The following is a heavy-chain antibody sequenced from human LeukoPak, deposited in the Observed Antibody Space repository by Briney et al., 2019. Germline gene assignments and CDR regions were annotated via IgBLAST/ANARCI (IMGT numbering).Heavy chain of an antibody. J-gene: IGHJ4*02. CDR2: ISGSGGGT. D-gene: IGHD1-26*01. V-gene: IGHV3-23*01. Sequence: GGSLRLSGAASGFTFSSYAMSWVRQAPEKGLEWVSTISGSGGGTYYADSVKGRFTISRDDSKNTLYLQMNSLRAEDTAVYYCVKDLGRYRNNCFDYWGQGTLVTVSS. CDR1: GFTFSSYA. CDR3: VKDLGRYRNNCFDY.